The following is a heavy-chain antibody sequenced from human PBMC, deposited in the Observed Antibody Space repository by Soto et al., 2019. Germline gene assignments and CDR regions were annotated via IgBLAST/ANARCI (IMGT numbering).Heavy chain of an antibody. Sequence: QVQLVESGGRVVQPGWSLRLSCAASGFSISDYGMEWVRQAPGKGLEWVALISYDGSNTYYADSVKGRFTISRDNSKDTLFLQMTGLRREDTDVYYCAKGAGERISLGMDVWGQGTTVTVSS. D-gene: IGHD1-26*01. CDR3: AKGAGERISLGMDV. CDR1: GFSISDYG. CDR2: ISYDGSNT. V-gene: IGHV3-30*18. J-gene: IGHJ6*02.